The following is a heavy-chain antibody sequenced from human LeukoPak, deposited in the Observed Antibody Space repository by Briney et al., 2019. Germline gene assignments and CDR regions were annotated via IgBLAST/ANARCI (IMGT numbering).Heavy chain of an antibody. D-gene: IGHD3-16*02. CDR1: GFTFNDYA. CDR3: AKNLGLWVSYRYSSFDH. Sequence: PGRSLRLSCAASGFTFNDYAMSWVRQAPGKGPEWVSAMSGSGGHTVYADSVKGRFTISRDNSKNKLYMQMNSLRAEDTAVYFCAKNLGLWVSYRYSSFDHWGQGTLVTVSS. CDR2: MSGSGGHT. J-gene: IGHJ4*02. V-gene: IGHV3-23*01.